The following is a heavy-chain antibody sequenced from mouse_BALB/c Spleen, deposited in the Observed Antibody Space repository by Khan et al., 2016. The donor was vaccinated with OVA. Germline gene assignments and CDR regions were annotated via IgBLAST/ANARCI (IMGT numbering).Heavy chain of an antibody. CDR1: GYTFTDYS. CDR2: IFPNTGDT. D-gene: IGHD1-2*01. CDR3: GRSGYGSFAY. J-gene: IGHJ3*01. V-gene: IGHV1S29*02. Sequence: VRLQQSGPEVVKPGTSVKMSCRASGYTFTDYSLDWVKQSHGKSLEWIGYIFPNTGDTVYNQKFKTKATLTVNISSSTAHMELRSLTSEDSAVYYCGRSGYGSFAYWGQGTLVTVSA.